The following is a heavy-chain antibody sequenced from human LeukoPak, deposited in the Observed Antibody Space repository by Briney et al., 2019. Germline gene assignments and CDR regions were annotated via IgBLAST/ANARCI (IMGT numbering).Heavy chain of an antibody. CDR2: IYSGGHT. J-gene: IGHJ4*02. V-gene: IGHV3-53*01. CDR1: GFTVSSNY. D-gene: IGHD6-13*01. Sequence: PGGSLRLSCAASGFTVSSNYMNWVRQAPGKGLEWVSVIYSGGHTYYADSVKGRFTISRDNSKNTLYLQMNSLRAEDTAVYYCARAINAGYFDYWGQGTLVTVSS. CDR3: ARAINAGYFDY.